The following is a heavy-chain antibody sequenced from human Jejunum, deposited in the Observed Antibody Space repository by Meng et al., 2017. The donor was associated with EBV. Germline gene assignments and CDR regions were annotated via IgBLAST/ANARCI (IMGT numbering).Heavy chain of an antibody. Sequence: GQGVQAVAEVRKPGASVKVSCKASGYTLTGYYLHWVRQAPGQGLEWMGRINPNSGDTYRAQKFQGRVTMTRDTSISTAYMELSSLTSDDTAMYYCARSYCGGDCNYNWIDPWGQGTLVTVSS. D-gene: IGHD2-21*02. CDR2: INPNSGDT. CDR1: GYTLTGYY. CDR3: ARSYCGGDCNYNWIDP. V-gene: IGHV1-2*06. J-gene: IGHJ5*02.